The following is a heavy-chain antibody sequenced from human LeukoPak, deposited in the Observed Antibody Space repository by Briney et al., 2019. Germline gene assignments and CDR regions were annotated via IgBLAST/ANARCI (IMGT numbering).Heavy chain of an antibody. CDR1: GYTFTGYY. D-gene: IGHD6-13*01. CDR3: ARTYSSSWSYCDP. Sequence: ASVKVSCKATGYTFTGYYIHWVRQAPGQGLDWMGMINPSSGSTRFAQMFQDRVTMTRGTSTSAVYMELSSLTSEDTAMYYCARTYSSSWSYCDPWGQGTLVTVSS. J-gene: IGHJ5*02. V-gene: IGHV1-46*01. CDR2: INPSSGST.